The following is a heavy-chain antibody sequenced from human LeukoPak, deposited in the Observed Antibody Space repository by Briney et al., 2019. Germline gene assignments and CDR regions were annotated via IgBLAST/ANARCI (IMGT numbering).Heavy chain of an antibody. CDR2: IKQDGSEK. D-gene: IGHD6-13*01. V-gene: IGHV3-7*01. CDR1: GFTVSSNY. Sequence: GGSLRLSCAASGFTVSSNYMSWVRQAPGKGLEWVANIKQDGSEKYYVDSVKGRFTISRDNAKNSLYLQMNSLRAEDTAVYYCARDRGPQQLAPHFDYWGQGTLVTVSS. CDR3: ARDRGPQQLAPHFDY. J-gene: IGHJ4*02.